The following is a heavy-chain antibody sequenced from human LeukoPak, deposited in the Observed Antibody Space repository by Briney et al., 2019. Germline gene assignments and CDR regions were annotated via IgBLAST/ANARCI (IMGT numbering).Heavy chain of an antibody. Sequence: SETLSLTCTVSGGSISSYFWSWIRQSPEKGLEWIGYIYYSGSTSYNPSLGSRVTISIDTSKNQFSLKLSSVTAADTAVYYCARCYYHRSGNSPEYDAFDIWGQGTMVTVSS. CDR1: GGSISSYF. CDR2: IYYSGST. J-gene: IGHJ3*02. V-gene: IGHV4-59*01. CDR3: ARCYYHRSGNSPEYDAFDI. D-gene: IGHD3-10*01.